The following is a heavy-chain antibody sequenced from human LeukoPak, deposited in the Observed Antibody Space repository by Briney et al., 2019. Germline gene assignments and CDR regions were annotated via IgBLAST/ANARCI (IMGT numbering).Heavy chain of an antibody. Sequence: GGSLRLSCAASGFTFNNYGMHWVRQAPGKGLEWVAFIRYNGNNQYYADSVKGRFTISRDNSKNTLYLQMNSLRAEDTAVYYCAKDMSVIWGQGTLVTVSS. D-gene: IGHD2-21*01. V-gene: IGHV3-30*02. CDR1: GFTFNNYG. CDR2: IRYNGNNQ. J-gene: IGHJ4*02. CDR3: AKDMSVI.